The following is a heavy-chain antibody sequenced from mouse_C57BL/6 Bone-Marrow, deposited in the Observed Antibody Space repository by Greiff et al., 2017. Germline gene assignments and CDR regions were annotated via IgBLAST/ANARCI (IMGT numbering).Heavy chain of an antibody. CDR1: GYTFTTYP. D-gene: IGHD2-1*01. CDR3: ARGGNYGGYYFDY. V-gene: IGHV1-47*01. CDR2: FHPYNDDT. J-gene: IGHJ2*01. Sequence: QVQLQQSGAELVKPGASVKLSCKASGYTFTTYPIEWMKQNPGKSLEWIGNFHPYNDDTKYNEKFKGKATLTVEKSSSTVYLELSRLTSDGSSLYYCARGGNYGGYYFDYWGQGTTLTVSS.